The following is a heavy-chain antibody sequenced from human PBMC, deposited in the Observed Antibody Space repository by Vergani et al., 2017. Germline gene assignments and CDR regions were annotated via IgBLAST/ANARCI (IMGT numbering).Heavy chain of an antibody. CDR3: ARDGRLGYCSGGSCYGFDP. Sequence: QVQLQQWGAGLLKPSETLSLTCAVYGGSFSGYYWSWIRQPPGKGLEWIGEINHSGSTNYNPSLKSRVTISVDTSKNQLSLKLTSVTAADTAVYYCARDGRLGYCSGGSCYGFDPWGQGTLVTVSS. V-gene: IGHV4-34*01. CDR1: GGSFSGYY. CDR2: INHSGST. D-gene: IGHD2-15*01. J-gene: IGHJ5*02.